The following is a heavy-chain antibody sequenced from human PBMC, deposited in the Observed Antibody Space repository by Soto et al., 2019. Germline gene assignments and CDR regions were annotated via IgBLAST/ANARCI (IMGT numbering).Heavy chain of an antibody. CDR1: GGSISSSNW. J-gene: IGHJ4*02. D-gene: IGHD2-15*01. V-gene: IGHV4-4*02. Sequence: QVQLQESGPGLVKPSGTLSLTCAVSGGSISSSNWWSWVRLPPGKGLAWIGEIYHSGSPNYNPSLKSRVTLSVAKSKNQFSLKLSSVTAADTAVYYCARDGRDCSGGSCYEGLDYWGQGTLVTVSS. CDR3: ARDGRDCSGGSCYEGLDY. CDR2: IYHSGSP.